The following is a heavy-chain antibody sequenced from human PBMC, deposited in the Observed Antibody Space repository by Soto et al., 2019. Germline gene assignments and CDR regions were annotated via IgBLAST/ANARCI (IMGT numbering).Heavy chain of an antibody. CDR1: GYTFTGYY. V-gene: IGHV1-2*04. CDR3: ARGHYSNPLYYYYYGMDV. J-gene: IGHJ6*02. D-gene: IGHD4-4*01. Sequence: ASVKVSCKASGYTFTGYYMHWVRQAPGQGLEWMGWINPNSGGTNYAQKFQGWVTMTRDTSISTAYMELSRLRSDDTAVYYCARGHYSNPLYYYYYGMDVWGQGTTVTVSS. CDR2: INPNSGGT.